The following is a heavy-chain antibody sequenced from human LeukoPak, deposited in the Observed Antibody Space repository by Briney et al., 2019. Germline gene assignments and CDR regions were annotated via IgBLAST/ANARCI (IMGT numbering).Heavy chain of an antibody. CDR1: GYTFTSYG. CDR3: ARDGYYDILTGSDSNWFDP. J-gene: IGHJ5*02. D-gene: IGHD3-9*01. CDR2: ISAYNGNT. V-gene: IGHV1-18*01. Sequence: ASVKVSCKASGYTFTSYGISWVRQAPGQGLEWMGWISAYNGNTNYAQKLQGRVTMTTDTSTSTAYMELRSLRSDDTAVYYCARDGYYDILTGSDSNWFDPWGQGTLVTVSS.